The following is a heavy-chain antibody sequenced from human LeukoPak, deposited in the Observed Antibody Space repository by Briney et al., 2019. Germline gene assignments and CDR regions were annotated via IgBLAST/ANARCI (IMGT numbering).Heavy chain of an antibody. D-gene: IGHD1-26*01. Sequence: SVKVSCKASGGTFSSYAISWVRQAPGQGLEWMGRIIPILGIANYAQKFQGRVTITADKSTSTAYTELSSLRSEDTAVYYCARLTRWELPNAWGQGTLVTVSS. CDR2: IIPILGIA. J-gene: IGHJ4*02. CDR3: ARLTRWELPNA. CDR1: GGTFSSYA. V-gene: IGHV1-69*04.